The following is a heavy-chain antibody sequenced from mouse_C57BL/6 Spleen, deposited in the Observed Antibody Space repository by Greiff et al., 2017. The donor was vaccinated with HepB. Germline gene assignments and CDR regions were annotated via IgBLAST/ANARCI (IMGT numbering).Heavy chain of an antibody. D-gene: IGHD1-1*01. Sequence: EVKLVESGGGLVQPGGSMKLSCVASGFTFSNYWMNWVRQSPEKGLEWVAQIRLKSDNYATHYAESVKGRFTISRDDSKSSVYLQMNNLRAEDTGIYYCTEGHYYGSSRAWFAYWGQGTLVTVSA. J-gene: IGHJ3*01. CDR3: TEGHYYGSSRAWFAY. V-gene: IGHV6-3*01. CDR1: GFTFSNYW. CDR2: IRLKSDNYAT.